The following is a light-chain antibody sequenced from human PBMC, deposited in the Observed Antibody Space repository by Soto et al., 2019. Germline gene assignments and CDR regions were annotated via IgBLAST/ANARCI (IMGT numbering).Light chain of an antibody. CDR2: KAS. V-gene: IGKV1-5*03. Sequence: DIQMTQSPSTLSASVGDRVIITCRASQSISSWLDWYQKKPGKAPNLLIYKASTLKSGVPSRFSGSGSGTKITLTISSLQPDDFATYYCQQYDNDSWTLGQGTKVEIK. J-gene: IGKJ1*01. CDR3: QQYDNDSWT. CDR1: QSISSW.